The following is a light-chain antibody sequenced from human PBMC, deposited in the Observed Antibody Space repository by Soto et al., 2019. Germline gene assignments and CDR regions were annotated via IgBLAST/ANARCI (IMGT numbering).Light chain of an antibody. CDR3: KQGYSFPIT. J-gene: IGKJ5*01. CDR2: TAS. V-gene: IGKV1-12*01. Sequence: DIEITQSPSSVSAAVGYTVTITCRASQDIRTWLAWYQQKPGKAPKVLLYTASSLRSGVPSRFSGSGSGTDFTLTISSLQPEDFATYSCKQGYSFPITFGQGTRLEIK. CDR1: QDIRTW.